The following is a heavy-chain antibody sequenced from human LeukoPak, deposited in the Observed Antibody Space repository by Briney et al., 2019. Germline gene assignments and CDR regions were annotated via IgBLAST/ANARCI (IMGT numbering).Heavy chain of an antibody. CDR2: IYTSGST. D-gene: IGHD3-10*01. CDR3: ARAGRRFGELLLDY. Sequence: SETLSLTCTVSGSSISNYYWSWIRQPAGKGLEWIGRIYTSGSTNYNPSLKSRVTMSVDTSKNQFSLKLSSVTAADTAVYYCARAGRRFGELLLDYWGQGTLVTVSS. CDR1: GSSISNYY. V-gene: IGHV4-4*07. J-gene: IGHJ4*02.